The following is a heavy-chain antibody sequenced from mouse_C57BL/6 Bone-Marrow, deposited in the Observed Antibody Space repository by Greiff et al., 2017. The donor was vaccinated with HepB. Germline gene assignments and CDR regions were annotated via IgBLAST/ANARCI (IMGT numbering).Heavy chain of an antibody. V-gene: IGHV1-80*01. J-gene: IGHJ2*01. Sequence: VKLVESGAELVKPGASVKISCKASGYAFSSYWMNWVKQRPGKGLEWIGQIYPGDGDTNYNGKFKGKATLTADKSSSTAYMQLSSHTSEDSAVYFCARKNYGSSYDDWGQGTTLTVSS. CDR2: IYPGDGDT. D-gene: IGHD1-1*01. CDR1: GYAFSSYW. CDR3: ARKNYGSSYDD.